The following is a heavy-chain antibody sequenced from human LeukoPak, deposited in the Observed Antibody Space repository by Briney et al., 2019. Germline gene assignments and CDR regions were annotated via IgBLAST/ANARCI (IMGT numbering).Heavy chain of an antibody. J-gene: IGHJ6*02. CDR3: ARVYDFWSGYYGYGMDV. V-gene: IGHV3-48*04. D-gene: IGHD3-3*01. CDR2: ISSSGSTI. Sequence: GASLRLSCAASGLTFSSYAMSWVRQAPGKGLEWVSYISSSGSTIYYADSVKGRFTISRDNAKNSLYLQMNSLRAEDTAVYYCARVYDFWSGYYGYGMDVWGQGITVTVSS. CDR1: GLTFSSYA.